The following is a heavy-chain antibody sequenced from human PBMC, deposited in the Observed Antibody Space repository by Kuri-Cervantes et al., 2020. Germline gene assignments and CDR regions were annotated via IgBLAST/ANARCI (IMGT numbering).Heavy chain of an antibody. CDR3: ARDDVATSGLVYYYGMDV. CDR1: GFTFSSYW. D-gene: IGHD3/OR15-3a*01. CDR2: IKQDGSEK. J-gene: IGHJ6*02. V-gene: IGHV3-7*01. Sequence: GESLKISCAASGFTFSSYWMSWARQAPGKGLEWVANIKQDGSEKYYVDSVKGRFTISRDNAKNSLYLQMNSLRAEDTAVYYCARDDVATSGLVYYYGMDVWGQGTTVTVSS.